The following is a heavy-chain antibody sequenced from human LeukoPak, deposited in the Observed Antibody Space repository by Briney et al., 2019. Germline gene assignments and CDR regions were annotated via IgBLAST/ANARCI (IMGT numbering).Heavy chain of an antibody. D-gene: IGHD6-19*01. CDR3: AKDIGAVAGTHYFDY. Sequence: PGGSLRLSCAASGFTFSSYGMSWVRQAPGKGLEWVSAITATSSSTHDADSVQGRFTISRDNSRNTLYLQMNYLRAEDTAVYYCAKDIGAVAGTHYFDYWGQGTLVTVSS. CDR1: GFTFSSYG. CDR2: ITATSSST. V-gene: IGHV3-23*01. J-gene: IGHJ4*02.